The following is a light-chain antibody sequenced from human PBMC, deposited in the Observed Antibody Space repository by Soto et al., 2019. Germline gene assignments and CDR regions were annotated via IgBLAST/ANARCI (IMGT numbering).Light chain of an antibody. V-gene: IGLV2-14*01. CDR3: SSYTSNSTLRGYV. CDR1: SSDVGGYNY. Sequence: QSALTQPASVSGSPGQSITISCTGTSSDVGGYNYVSWYQQHPGKAPKLMIYDVSNRPSGVSNRFSGSKSGNTASLTISGLHAEGEADYYCSSYTSNSTLRGYVFGTGTNSPS. CDR2: DVS. J-gene: IGLJ1*01.